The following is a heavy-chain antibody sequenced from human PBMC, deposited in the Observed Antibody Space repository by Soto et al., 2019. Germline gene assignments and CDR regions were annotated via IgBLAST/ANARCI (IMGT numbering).Heavy chain of an antibody. Sequence: GGSLRLSCAASGFTFSSYSMNWVRQAPGKGLECVSAISDSSNYIYYADSVKGRFTVSRDNAKNSLYLQMNNLRAEDSAVYYCARVTGRNYNSIKYWGQGTLVTVSA. CDR1: GFTFSSYS. CDR3: ARVTGRNYNSIKY. V-gene: IGHV3-21*01. D-gene: IGHD3-10*01. CDR2: ISDSSNYI. J-gene: IGHJ4*02.